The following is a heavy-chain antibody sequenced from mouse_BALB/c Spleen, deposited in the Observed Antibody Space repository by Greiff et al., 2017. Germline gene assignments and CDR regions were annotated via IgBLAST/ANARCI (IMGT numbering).Heavy chain of an antibody. CDR1: GYTFSSYW. CDR3: ARRYRSYAMDY. D-gene: IGHD2-14*01. CDR2: ILPGSGST. J-gene: IGHJ4*01. V-gene: IGHV1-9*01. Sequence: QVQLQQSGAELMKPGASVKISCKATGYTFSSYWIEWVKQRPGHGLEWIGEILPGSGSTNYNEKFKGKATFTADTSSNTAYMQLSSLTSEDSAVYYCARRYRSYAMDYWGQGTSVTVSS.